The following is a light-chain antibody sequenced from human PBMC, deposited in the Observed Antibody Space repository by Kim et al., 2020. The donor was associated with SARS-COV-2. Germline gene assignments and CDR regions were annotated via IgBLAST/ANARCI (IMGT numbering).Light chain of an antibody. CDR3: QQYDNWPPIT. CDR1: QSVSSN. V-gene: IGKV3-15*01. CDR2: GAS. J-gene: IGKJ5*01. Sequence: PGESATRSCRASQSVSSNLAWYQQKPGQGPRLLIYGASTRATGVPARFSGSGSGTEFTLTISSLQSEDFAVYYCQQYDNWPPITFGQGTRLEIK.